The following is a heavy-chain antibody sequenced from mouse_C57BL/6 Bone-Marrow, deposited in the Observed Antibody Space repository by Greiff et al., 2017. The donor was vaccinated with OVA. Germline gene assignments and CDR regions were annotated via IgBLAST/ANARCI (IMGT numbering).Heavy chain of an antibody. CDR3: ARYRYYDGDYDD. V-gene: IGHV1-39*01. CDR1: GYSFTDYY. Sequence: EVQLVESGPELVKPGASVKISCKASGYSFTDYYMNWVKQSNGKSLEWIGVINPNNGTTSYNQKFKGKATLTVDKSSSTAYMQLNSLTSEDSAVDYCARYRYYDGDYDDWGQGTTLTVSS. D-gene: IGHD1-1*01. J-gene: IGHJ2*01. CDR2: INPNNGTT.